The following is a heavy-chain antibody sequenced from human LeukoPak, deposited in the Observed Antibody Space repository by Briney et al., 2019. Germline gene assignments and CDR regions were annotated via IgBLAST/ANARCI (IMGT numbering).Heavy chain of an antibody. CDR2: ISAYNDNI. CDR1: GYTFTNYA. J-gene: IGHJ4*02. D-gene: IGHD4-17*01. CDR3: ARDLHGAHYFDY. Sequence: ASVKVSCKASGYTFTNYAISWVRQAPGQGLEWMGWISAYNDNINYAQKLQGRVTMTTDTSTSTAYMKLRSLRSDDTAVYYCARDLHGAHYFDYWGQGTLVTVSS. V-gene: IGHV1-18*01.